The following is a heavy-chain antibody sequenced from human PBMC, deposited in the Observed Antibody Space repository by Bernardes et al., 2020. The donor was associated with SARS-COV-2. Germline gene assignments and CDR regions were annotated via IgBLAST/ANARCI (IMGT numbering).Heavy chain of an antibody. CDR1: GFTFDDYA. CDR3: AKDINTWGLELHS. Sequence: GGSLRLSRAASGFTFDDYAMHWVRRAPGKGLEWVSGIPWNSGSLVYAVSVQGRFTISRDNAKNSLYLQMNSLRPEDTAFYYCAKDINTWGLELHSWGQGTLVTVSS. D-gene: IGHD7-27*01. J-gene: IGHJ4*02. V-gene: IGHV3-9*01. CDR2: IPWNSGSL.